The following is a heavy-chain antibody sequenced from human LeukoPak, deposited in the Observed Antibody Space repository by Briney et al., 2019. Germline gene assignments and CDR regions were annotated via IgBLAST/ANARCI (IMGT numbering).Heavy chain of an antibody. CDR2: MFSSGTT. CDR3: ARGPPMVGAPVDS. D-gene: IGHD1-26*01. Sequence: SETLSLTCTVSGGSITDYYWTWVRQPAGKGLEWLGRMFSSGTTKYNPALRSRVTMSVDPSKNQFSLKLSSVTAADTAVYYCARGPPMVGAPVDSWGQGILVTVSS. J-gene: IGHJ4*02. CDR1: GGSITDYY. V-gene: IGHV4-4*07.